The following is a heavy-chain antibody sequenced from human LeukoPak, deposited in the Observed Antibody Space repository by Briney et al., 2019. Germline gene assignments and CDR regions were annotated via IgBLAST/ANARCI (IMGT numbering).Heavy chain of an antibody. V-gene: IGHV1-3*01. CDR1: GYTFTDYG. CDR2: INAGNGNA. CDR3: ARVPLHDRNDYYYPH. D-gene: IGHD3-22*01. J-gene: IGHJ1*01. Sequence: ASVKVSCKASGYTFTDYGMHWVRQAPGQRLEWMAWINAGNGNAKYSQKFQGRVTITRDTSASTAYMELSSLRSEDTAAYYCARVPLHDRNDYYYPHWGQGTVVTVSS.